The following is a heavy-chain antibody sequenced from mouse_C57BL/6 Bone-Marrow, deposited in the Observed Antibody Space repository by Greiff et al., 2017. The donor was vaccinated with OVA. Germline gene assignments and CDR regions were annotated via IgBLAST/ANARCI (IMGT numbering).Heavy chain of an antibody. D-gene: IGHD2-3*01. CDR3: TSDGYY. CDR1: GFNIKDDY. V-gene: IGHV14-4*01. Sequence: EVQRVESGAELVRPGASVKLSCTASGFNIKDDYMHWVKQRPEQGLEWIGWIDPENGDTEYASKFQGKATITADTSSNTAYLQLSSLTSEDTAVYYCTSDGYYGGQGTLVTVSA. J-gene: IGHJ3*01. CDR2: IDPENGDT.